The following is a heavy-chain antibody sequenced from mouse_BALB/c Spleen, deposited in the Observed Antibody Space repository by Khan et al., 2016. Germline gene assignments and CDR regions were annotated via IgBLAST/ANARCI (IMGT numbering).Heavy chain of an antibody. CDR2: INPGSGGT. Sequence: QVQLQQSGAELVRPGTSVKVSCKAPGYAFTNYLIEWVKQRPGQGLEWIGVINPGSGGTNYNEKFKGKATLTADKSSSTAYMQRSSLTSDDSGVYFCARLPAWFADWGQGTLVTVSA. J-gene: IGHJ3*01. CDR1: GYAFTNYL. V-gene: IGHV1-54*01. CDR3: ARLPAWFAD.